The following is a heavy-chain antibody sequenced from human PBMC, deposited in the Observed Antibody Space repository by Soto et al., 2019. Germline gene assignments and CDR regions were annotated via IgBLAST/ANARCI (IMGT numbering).Heavy chain of an antibody. V-gene: IGHV4-31*03. CDR2: IYYSGST. CDR3: ARVPINSSPEGYYFDY. CDR1: GGSISSGGYY. D-gene: IGHD6-13*01. Sequence: SETLSLTCTVSGGSISSGGYYWSWIRQHPGKGLEWIGYIYYSGSTYYNPSLKSRVTISVDTSKNQFSLKLGSVTAADTAVYYXARVPINSSPEGYYFDYWGQGTLVTVSS. J-gene: IGHJ4*02.